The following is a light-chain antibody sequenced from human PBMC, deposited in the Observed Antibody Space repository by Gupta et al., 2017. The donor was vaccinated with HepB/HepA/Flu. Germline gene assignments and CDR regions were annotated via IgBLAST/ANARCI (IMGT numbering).Light chain of an antibody. V-gene: IGKV3-15*01. CDR1: ESVFSN. CDR3: QQYNNWPPRT. Sequence: EILMTQSPATLSVSPGDRATLSCRANESVFSNLAWYQQKPGQAPRLLIYGASTRATGIPARFSGSGSGTEFTLTISGLQSEDFVLYYCQQYNNWPPRTFGQGTRLE. J-gene: IGKJ5*01. CDR2: GAS.